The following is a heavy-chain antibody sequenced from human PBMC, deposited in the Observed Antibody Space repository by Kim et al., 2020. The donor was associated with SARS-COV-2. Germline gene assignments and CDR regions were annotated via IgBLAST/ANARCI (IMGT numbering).Heavy chain of an antibody. Sequence: SETLSLTCAVYGGSFSGYYWSWIRQPPGKGLEWIGEINHSGSTNYNPSLKSRVTISVDTSKNQFSLKLSSVTAADTAVYYCARETRGEVPAATIDYWGQGTLVTVSS. V-gene: IGHV4-34*01. CDR3: ARETRGEVPAATIDY. CDR2: INHSGST. D-gene: IGHD2-2*01. J-gene: IGHJ4*02. CDR1: GGSFSGYY.